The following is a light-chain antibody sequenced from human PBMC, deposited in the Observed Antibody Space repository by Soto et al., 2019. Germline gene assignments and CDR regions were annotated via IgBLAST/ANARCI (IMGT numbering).Light chain of an antibody. CDR2: GNS. CDR1: SSNIGAGYD. CDR3: QSYDNSLSGSYV. J-gene: IGLJ1*01. Sequence: QSALTQPPSVSGAPGQRVTISCTGSSSNIGAGYDVHWYQQFPGTAPKLLIYGNSNRPSGVPDRFSGSKSGTSASLAITGLQAEDEADYYCQSYDNSLSGSYVFGTGTKVIVL. V-gene: IGLV1-40*01.